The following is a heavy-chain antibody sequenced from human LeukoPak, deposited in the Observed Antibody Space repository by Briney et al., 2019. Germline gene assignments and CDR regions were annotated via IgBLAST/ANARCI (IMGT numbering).Heavy chain of an antibody. D-gene: IGHD3-3*01. CDR1: GFTFSSYA. CDR2: ISGSGGST. CDR3: AKSSHISIGGRTLNWFDS. J-gene: IGHJ5*01. Sequence: PGGSLRLSCAASGFTFSSYAMSWVRQAPGKGLEWVSAISGSGGSTYYADSVKGRFTISRDNSKNTLYLQMNSLRAEDTAVYYCAKSSHISIGGRTLNWFDSWGQGTLVTVSS. V-gene: IGHV3-23*01.